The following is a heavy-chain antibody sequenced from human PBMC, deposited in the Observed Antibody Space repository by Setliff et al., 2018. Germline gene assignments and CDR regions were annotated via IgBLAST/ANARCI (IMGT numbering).Heavy chain of an antibody. Sequence: GASVKVSCKASGYEFNNYGIAWVRQAPGQGLEWMGWINAYNGNTFYAPKLQCRVTMTTDASTATAYLELRSLRSDDTAIYFCAFSSLSLCSGGNCPNVFDVWGQGTMVTVSS. D-gene: IGHD2-15*01. CDR1: GYEFNNYG. CDR3: AFSSLSLCSGGNCPNVFDV. J-gene: IGHJ3*01. CDR2: INAYNGNT. V-gene: IGHV1-18*01.